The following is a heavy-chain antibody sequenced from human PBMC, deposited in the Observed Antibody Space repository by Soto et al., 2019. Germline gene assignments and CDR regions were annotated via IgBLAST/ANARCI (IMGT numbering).Heavy chain of an antibody. CDR2: IYWDDDK. CDR1: GFSLSTRGVG. V-gene: IGHV2-5*02. Sequence: QITLKESGPTLVKPTQTLTLTCTFSGFSLSTRGVGVAWIRQPPGKALEWLALIYWDDDKRYRPSLASRLTITKDTSKHQVVLTRTNMDSLDTATYYCAYLPCSGGSCYWFSFAGMDVWGQGTTVTVSS. D-gene: IGHD2-15*01. J-gene: IGHJ6*02. CDR3: AYLPCSGGSCYWFSFAGMDV.